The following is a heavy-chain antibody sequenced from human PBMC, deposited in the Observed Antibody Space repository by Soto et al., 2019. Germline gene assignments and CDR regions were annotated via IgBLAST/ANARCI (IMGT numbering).Heavy chain of an antibody. Sequence: PSETLSLTCALDGGSLRGSYRSCSRQPPGKGLEWIVEINHGGSIHYNPSLKSRVTISAETSKIQFSLNLRSLTAADTALYYCARGSQWLDYWGQGALVAVSS. CDR2: INHGGSI. CDR3: ARGSQWLDY. CDR1: GGSLRGSY. V-gene: IGHV4-34*01. J-gene: IGHJ4*02. D-gene: IGHD6-19*01.